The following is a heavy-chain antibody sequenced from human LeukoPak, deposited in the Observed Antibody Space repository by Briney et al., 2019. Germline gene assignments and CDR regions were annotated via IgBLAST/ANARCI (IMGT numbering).Heavy chain of an antibody. CDR1: GFTFSSYA. J-gene: IGHJ4*02. CDR3: AKDFDSYYDSTGYGASFSY. D-gene: IGHD3-22*01. CDR2: ISGSGDT. V-gene: IGHV3-23*01. Sequence: GGSLRLSCAASGFTFSSYAMGWVRQAPGKGLEWVSAISGSGDTYYADSVKGRFTISRDNSKNTLYLQMNNLRAEDTALYHCAKDFDSYYDSTGYGASFSYWGQGTLVTVSS.